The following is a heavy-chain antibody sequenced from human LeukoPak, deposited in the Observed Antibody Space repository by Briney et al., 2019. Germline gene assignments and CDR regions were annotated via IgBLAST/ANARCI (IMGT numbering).Heavy chain of an antibody. Sequence: ASVKVFCKASGYTFTSYYMHWVRQAPGQGLEWMGIINPSGGSTSYAQKFQGRVTMTRDTSTSTVYMELSSLRSEDTAVYYCARDGPYYYDSSGFDPWGQGTLVTVSS. V-gene: IGHV1-46*01. D-gene: IGHD3-22*01. CDR3: ARDGPYYYDSSGFDP. J-gene: IGHJ5*02. CDR1: GYTFTSYY. CDR2: INPSGGST.